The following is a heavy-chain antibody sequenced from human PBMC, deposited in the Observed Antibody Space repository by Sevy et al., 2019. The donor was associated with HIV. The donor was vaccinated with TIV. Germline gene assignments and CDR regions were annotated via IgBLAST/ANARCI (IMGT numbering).Heavy chain of an antibody. CDR1: GGSITSGDYY. V-gene: IGHV4-30-4*01. Sequence: SETLSLTCTVSGGSITSGDYYWTWIRQSPGKGLEWIGYIYYSETTYYNPSLKSRVSQSVDTSKNQFSLNLRSVTAADTAVYYCARYCISTSPHNSFETWPQGALVTASS. CDR2: IYYSETT. D-gene: IGHD2-2*01. J-gene: IGHJ5*02. CDR3: ARYCISTSPHNSFET.